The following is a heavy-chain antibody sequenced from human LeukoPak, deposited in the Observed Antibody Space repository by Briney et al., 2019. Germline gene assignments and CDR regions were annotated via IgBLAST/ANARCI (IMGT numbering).Heavy chain of an antibody. CDR1: GFTFSGYA. V-gene: IGHV3-23*01. D-gene: IGHD3-9*01. J-gene: IGHJ4*02. CDR3: AKGTMYYDILDY. CDR2: ISDTGGRT. Sequence: GGSPRLSCAASGFTFSGYAVSWVRQAPGRGLECVSTISDTGGRTYYADSVKGRFTISRDNSKNTLYLQMNSLRAEDTAIYYCAKGTMYYDILDYWGQGTLVTVSS.